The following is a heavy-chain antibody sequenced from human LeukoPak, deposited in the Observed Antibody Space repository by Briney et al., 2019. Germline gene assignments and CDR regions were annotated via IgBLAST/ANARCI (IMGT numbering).Heavy chain of an antibody. Sequence: PSETLSLTRTVSGGSISSYYWSWIRQPPGKGLEWIGYIYYSGSTNYNPSLKSRVTISVDTSKNQFSLKLSSVTAADTAVYYCARDQPTYYDFWSGYSERAFDIWGQGTMVTVSS. D-gene: IGHD3-3*01. CDR3: ARDQPTYYDFWSGYSERAFDI. CDR1: GGSISSYY. J-gene: IGHJ3*02. CDR2: IYYSGST. V-gene: IGHV4-59*01.